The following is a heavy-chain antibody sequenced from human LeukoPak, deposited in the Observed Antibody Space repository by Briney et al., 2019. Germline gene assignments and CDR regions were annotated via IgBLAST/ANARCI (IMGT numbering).Heavy chain of an antibody. CDR2: LYHSGST. J-gene: IGHJ6*03. CDR3: ARSRRAPRDNMVRGVTRAYYYMDV. Sequence: SETLSLTCTVSGYSISNAYCWGWIRQPPGKGLEWIGSLYHSGSTYYNPSLKGRVTISVDTSKNQFSLKLSSVTAADTAVYYCARSRRAPRDNMVRGVTRAYYYMDVWGKGTTVTVSS. CDR1: GYSISNAYC. V-gene: IGHV4-38-2*02. D-gene: IGHD3-10*01.